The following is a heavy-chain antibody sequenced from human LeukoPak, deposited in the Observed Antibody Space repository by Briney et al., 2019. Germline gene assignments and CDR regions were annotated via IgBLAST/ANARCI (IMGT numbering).Heavy chain of an antibody. V-gene: IGHV3-7*01. CDR2: IKQDGSEK. CDR3: ARDSYWIVVVPAAMGFDY. Sequence: PGGSLRLSCAASGFTFSSYSMSWVRQAPGKGLEWVANIKQDGSEKYYVDSVKGRFTISRDNAKNSLYLQMNSLRAEDTAVYYCARDSYWIVVVPAAMGFDYWGQGTLVTVSS. D-gene: IGHD2-2*01. CDR1: GFTFSSYS. J-gene: IGHJ4*02.